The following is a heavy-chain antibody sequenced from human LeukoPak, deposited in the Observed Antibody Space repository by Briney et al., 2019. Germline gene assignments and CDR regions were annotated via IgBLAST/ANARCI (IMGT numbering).Heavy chain of an antibody. V-gene: IGHV4-61*01. CDR2: IYYSGST. D-gene: IGHD5/OR15-5a*01. Sequence: SETLSLTCNVSGASIRISNYFWIWIRQPPGKGLEWIGYIYYSGSTSYNPSLKSRVTISLDTSRNQFSLKLRSVTAADTAVYYCARGRSVYGGSDYWGQGALVTVSS. CDR3: ARGRSVYGGSDY. J-gene: IGHJ4*02. CDR1: GASIRISNYF.